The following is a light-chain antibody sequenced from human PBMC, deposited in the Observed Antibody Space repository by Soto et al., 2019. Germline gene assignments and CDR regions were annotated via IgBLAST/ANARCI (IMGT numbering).Light chain of an antibody. Sequence: EIVLTQSPGTLSLSPGERATLCCRASQSVSSSFLAWYQQKPGQAPRLLIYGAASRASGIPDRFSGSGSGTDFSLTISRLEAEDLAVYFCQQYGSSPLTFGGGTKVDIK. CDR3: QQYGSSPLT. V-gene: IGKV3-20*01. CDR2: GAA. J-gene: IGKJ4*01. CDR1: QSVSSSF.